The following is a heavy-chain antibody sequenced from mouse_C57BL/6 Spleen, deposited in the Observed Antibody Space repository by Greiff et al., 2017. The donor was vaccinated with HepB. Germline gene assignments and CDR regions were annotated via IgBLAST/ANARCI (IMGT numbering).Heavy chain of an antibody. Sequence: EVKLMESGGDLVKPGGSLKLSCAASGFTFSSYGMSWVRQTPDKRLEWVATISSGGSYTYYPDSVKGRFTISRDNAKNTLYLQMSSLKSEDTAMYYCARQEGYNFDYWGQGTTLTVSS. J-gene: IGHJ2*01. CDR3: ARQEGYNFDY. CDR1: GFTFSSYG. V-gene: IGHV5-6*01. D-gene: IGHD3-2*02. CDR2: ISSGGSYT.